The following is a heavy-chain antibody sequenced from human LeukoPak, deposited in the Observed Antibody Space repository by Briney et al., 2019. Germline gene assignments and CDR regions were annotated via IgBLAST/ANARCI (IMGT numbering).Heavy chain of an antibody. D-gene: IGHD1-26*01. J-gene: IGHJ4*02. CDR2: ISDDGSSK. CDR1: GFTFSNHA. Sequence: GRSLRLSCVTSGFTFSNHAMHWVRQGPGKGLEWVAVISDDGSSKFYADSVKGRFTISRDNSKNTLFLQINSLRPEDTAVYYCARGGSYPLDYWGQGTLVTVSS. CDR3: ARGGSYPLDY. V-gene: IGHV3-30*04.